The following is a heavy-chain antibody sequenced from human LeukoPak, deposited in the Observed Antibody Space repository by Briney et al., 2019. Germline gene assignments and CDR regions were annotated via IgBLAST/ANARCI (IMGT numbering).Heavy chain of an antibody. Sequence: SVKVSCKASGGTFSSYAISWVRQAPGQGLEWMGGIIPIFGTANYAQKFQVRVTITTDESTSTAYMELSSLRYEDTAVYYCARQAISYDSSGYTSRGFDYWGQGTLVTVSS. CDR1: GGTFSSYA. V-gene: IGHV1-69*05. J-gene: IGHJ4*02. D-gene: IGHD3-22*01. CDR3: ARQAISYDSSGYTSRGFDY. CDR2: IIPIFGTA.